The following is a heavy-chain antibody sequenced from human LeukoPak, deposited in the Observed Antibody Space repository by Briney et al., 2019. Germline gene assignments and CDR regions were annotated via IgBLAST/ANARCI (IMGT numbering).Heavy chain of an antibody. CDR1: GVTFSSYS. CDR3: ARATNGRFDI. D-gene: IGHD2-8*01. Sequence: PGGSLRLSCAPSGVTFSSYSMNWVRQAPGKGLEWVSFISSSTSYISYADSVKGRFTISRDNAKSSLWLQMNSLRAEDTAVYYCARATNGRFDIWGQGTMVTVSS. CDR2: ISSSTSYI. V-gene: IGHV3-21*01. J-gene: IGHJ3*02.